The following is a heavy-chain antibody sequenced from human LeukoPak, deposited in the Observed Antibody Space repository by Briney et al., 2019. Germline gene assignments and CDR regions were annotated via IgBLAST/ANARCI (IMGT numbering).Heavy chain of an antibody. D-gene: IGHD3-22*01. V-gene: IGHV4-61*02. Sequence: SETLSLTCTVSGGSISSGSYYWSWIRQPAGKGLEWIGRIYTSGSTNYNPSLKSRITISVDTSKNQFSLKLSSVTAADTAVYYCARVTTGGYYNCWGQGTLVTVSS. CDR1: GGSISSGSYY. CDR2: IYTSGST. J-gene: IGHJ4*02. CDR3: ARVTTGGYYNC.